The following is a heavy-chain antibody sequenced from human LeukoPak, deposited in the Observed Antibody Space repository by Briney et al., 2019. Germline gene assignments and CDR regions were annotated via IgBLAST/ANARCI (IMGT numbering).Heavy chain of an antibody. Sequence: PGGSLRLSCAASGFTFSSYEMNWVRQAPGKGLEWVSYISSSGSTIYYADSVKGRFTISRDNAKNSLYLQMNSLRAEDTAVYYCARGGDCSGGSCQDNWFDPWGQGTLVTVSS. CDR1: GFTFSSYE. D-gene: IGHD2-15*01. J-gene: IGHJ5*02. CDR2: ISSSGSTI. CDR3: ARGGDCSGGSCQDNWFDP. V-gene: IGHV3-48*03.